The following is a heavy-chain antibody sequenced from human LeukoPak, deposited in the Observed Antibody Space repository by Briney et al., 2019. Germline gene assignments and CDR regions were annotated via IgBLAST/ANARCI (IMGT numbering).Heavy chain of an antibody. Sequence: PGGSLRLSCAASGFTFSDYYMSWIRQAPGKGLEWVSAISGSGGSTYYADYVKGRFTISRDNSKNSLFVQMNSLRAEDTAVYYCAKDQTIFGVVIMRRVYNWFDPWGQGTLVTVSS. CDR2: ISGSGGST. J-gene: IGHJ5*02. V-gene: IGHV3-23*01. D-gene: IGHD3-3*01. CDR1: GFTFSDYY. CDR3: AKDQTIFGVVIMRRVYNWFDP.